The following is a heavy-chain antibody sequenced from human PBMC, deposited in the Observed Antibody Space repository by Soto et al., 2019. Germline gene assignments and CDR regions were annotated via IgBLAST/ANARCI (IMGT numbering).Heavy chain of an antibody. CDR2: IRSKAYGGTT. CDR3: TSGYYYDSSGVDY. CDR1: GFTFGDYA. V-gene: IGHV3-49*04. D-gene: IGHD3-22*01. J-gene: IGHJ4*02. Sequence: GGSLRLSCTASGFTFGDYAMSWVRQAPGKGLEWVGFIRSKAYGGTTEYAASVKGRFTISRDDSKSIAYLQMNSLKTEDTAVYYCTSGYYYDSSGVDYWGQGTLVTVSS.